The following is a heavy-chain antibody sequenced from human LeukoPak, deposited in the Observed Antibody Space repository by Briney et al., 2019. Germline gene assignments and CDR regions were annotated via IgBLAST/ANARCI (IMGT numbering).Heavy chain of an antibody. CDR1: GFTFYAYA. D-gene: IGHD2-15*01. V-gene: IGHV3-23*01. Sequence: TGGSLRLSCAASGFTFYAYAMTRVRQAPGKGVEWVSGIGGSGDGTIYADSVRGRFTISRDNSKDTLYLQMNNLSAEDTAIYYCAKDAWTYCSDSSRGPTSLYYWGQGTLVTVSS. CDR3: AKDAWTYCSDSSRGPTSLYY. CDR2: IGGSGDGT. J-gene: IGHJ4*02.